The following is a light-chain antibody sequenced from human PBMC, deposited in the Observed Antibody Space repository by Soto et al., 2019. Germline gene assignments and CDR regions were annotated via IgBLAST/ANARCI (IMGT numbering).Light chain of an antibody. CDR2: GAS. CDR1: QSVSSD. V-gene: IGKV3-15*01. J-gene: IGKJ5*01. Sequence: RVMPLSPATQSLSPGQRATLSCRASQSVSSDLAWYQQKAGQAPRLLIYGASTRATDIPARFSGSGSGTDFTLTISSLEPEDFAVYFCQHYGISTTFGQGTRLEIK. CDR3: QHYGISTT.